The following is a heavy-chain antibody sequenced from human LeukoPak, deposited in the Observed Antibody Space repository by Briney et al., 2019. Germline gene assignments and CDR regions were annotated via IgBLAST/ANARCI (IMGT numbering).Heavy chain of an antibody. CDR2: INPNSGGT. D-gene: IGHD6-25*01. CDR1: GYTFTSYD. Sequence: ASVKVSCKASGYTFTSYDINWVRQATGQGLEWMGWINPNSGGTNYAQKFQGRVTMTRDTSISTAYMELSRLRSDDTAVYYCARDQGGSGHNWFDPWGQGTLVTVSS. V-gene: IGHV1-2*02. CDR3: ARDQGGSGHNWFDP. J-gene: IGHJ5*02.